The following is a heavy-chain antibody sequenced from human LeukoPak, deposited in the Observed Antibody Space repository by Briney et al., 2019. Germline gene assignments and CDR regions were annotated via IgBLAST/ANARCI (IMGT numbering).Heavy chain of an antibody. V-gene: IGHV1-8*02. J-gene: IGHJ4*02. Sequence: GASVKVSCKASGGTFSSYAISWVRQATGQGLEWMGWMNPYSGNTGYAQKFQGRVTMTRNTSISTAYMELSSLRSEDTAVYYCAKGRLWFGGHPTAIYWGQGTLVTVSS. CDR3: AKGRLWFGGHPTAIY. D-gene: IGHD3-10*01. CDR2: MNPYSGNT. CDR1: GGTFSSYA.